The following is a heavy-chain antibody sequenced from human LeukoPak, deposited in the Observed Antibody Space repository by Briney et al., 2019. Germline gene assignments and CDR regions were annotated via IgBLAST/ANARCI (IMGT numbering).Heavy chain of an antibody. J-gene: IGHJ4*02. CDR2: ISSSSSYI. CDR3: ARGLMLRGVADY. CDR1: GFTFSSYS. D-gene: IGHD3-10*01. Sequence: GGSLRLSCAASGFTFSSYSMNWVRQAPGKGLEWVSSISSSSSYIYYADSVKGRFTISRDNSKNTLHLQMNSLRAEDTAVYYCARGLMLRGVADYWGQGTLVTVSS. V-gene: IGHV3-21*01.